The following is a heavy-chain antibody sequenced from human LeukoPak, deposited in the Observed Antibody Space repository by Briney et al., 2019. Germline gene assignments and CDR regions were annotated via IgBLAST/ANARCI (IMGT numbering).Heavy chain of an antibody. D-gene: IGHD4-17*01. CDR1: GGSISSGSYS. J-gene: IGHJ5*02. CDR2: MYSSETT. Sequence: PSETLSLTCTVSGGSISSGSYSWNWIRQPAGKGLEWIGRMYSSETTNYNPSLKSRVTISVDTSKNQFSLKLSSVTASDTAVYYCATSPVTTWWFDPWGQGTLVTVSS. V-gene: IGHV4-61*02. CDR3: ATSPVTTWWFDP.